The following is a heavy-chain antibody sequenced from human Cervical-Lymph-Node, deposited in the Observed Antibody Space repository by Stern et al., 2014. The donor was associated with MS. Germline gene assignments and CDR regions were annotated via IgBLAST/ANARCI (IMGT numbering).Heavy chain of an antibody. V-gene: IGHV1-69*01. CDR1: GGNFRSHS. D-gene: IGHD5/OR15-5a*01. CDR3: SRGPASAVSGLDV. J-gene: IGHJ6*02. CDR2: IIPIFETP. Sequence: VQLVESGAEVKKPGSSIKVSCKIYGGNFRSHSLTWVRQAPGQGLEWMGGIIPIFETPNVARRFQGRVTIIAVDSTSTVYMELRSLRSDDTAVYYCSRGPASAVSGLDVWGQGTTVTVSS.